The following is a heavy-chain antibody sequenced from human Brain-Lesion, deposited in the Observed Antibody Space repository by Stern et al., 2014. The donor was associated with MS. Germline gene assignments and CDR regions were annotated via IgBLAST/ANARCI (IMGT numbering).Heavy chain of an antibody. V-gene: IGHV5-51*03. Sequence: VQLVQSGAEVKKPGESLKISCEASGYLFDDYWIGWVRQMSGRGLELVAIIFPRDSNTRYSPSVQGPVTISADKSISTAYLQWSSLKASAPAFYYCARSPATPSGYDRFDYWGQGALVTVSS. J-gene: IGHJ4*02. CDR3: ARSPATPSGYDRFDY. CDR2: IFPRDSNT. D-gene: IGHD5-12*01. CDR1: GYLFDDYW.